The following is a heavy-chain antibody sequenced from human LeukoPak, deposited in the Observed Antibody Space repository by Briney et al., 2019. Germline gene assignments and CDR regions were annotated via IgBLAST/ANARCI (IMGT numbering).Heavy chain of an antibody. D-gene: IGHD3-22*01. CDR3: ARPTYYYDSRGAFDI. Sequence: GGSLRLPCAASGFTFSSYAMHWVRQAPGKGLEWGAVISYDGSNKYYADSVKGRFTISRDNSKNTLYLQMNSLRAEDTAVYYCARPTYYYDSRGAFDIWGQGTMVTVSS. CDR1: GFTFSSYA. V-gene: IGHV3-30-3*01. J-gene: IGHJ3*02. CDR2: ISYDGSNK.